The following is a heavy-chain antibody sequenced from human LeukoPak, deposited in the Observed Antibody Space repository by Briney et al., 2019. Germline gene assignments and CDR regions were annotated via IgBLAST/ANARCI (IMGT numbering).Heavy chain of an antibody. D-gene: IGHD2-8*01. Sequence: ASVNVSFKASGGTFSSYAISWVRQAPGQGLEWMGGIIPIFGTANYAQKFQGRVTVTTDTSTSTAYMDLRSLRSDDTAVYYCARTNLDCKNGVCYDYWGQGTPVTVSS. CDR2: IIPIFGTA. J-gene: IGHJ4*02. CDR1: GGTFSSYA. V-gene: IGHV1-69*05. CDR3: ARTNLDCKNGVCYDY.